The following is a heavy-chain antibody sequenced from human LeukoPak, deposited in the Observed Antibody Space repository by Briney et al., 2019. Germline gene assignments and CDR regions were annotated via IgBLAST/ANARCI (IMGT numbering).Heavy chain of an antibody. CDR3: ARHALPGIAAAGVDY. D-gene: IGHD6-13*01. CDR1: GYSFTSYW. V-gene: IGHV5-51*01. J-gene: IGHJ4*02. CDR2: IYPGDSDT. Sequence: GESLKISFKGSGYSFTSYWIGWVRQMPGKGLEWMGIIYPGDSDTRYSPSFQGQVTISADKSISTAYLQWSSLKASDTAMYYCARHALPGIAAAGVDYWGQGTLVTVSS.